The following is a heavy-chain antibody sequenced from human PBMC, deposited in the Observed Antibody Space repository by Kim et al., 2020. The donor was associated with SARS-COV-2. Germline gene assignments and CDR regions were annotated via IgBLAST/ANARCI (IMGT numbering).Heavy chain of an antibody. CDR3: ARAQAGLRLPYYYYYYYGMDV. J-gene: IGHJ6*02. V-gene: IGHV4-34*01. CDR2: INHSGST. Sequence: SETLSLTCAVYGGSFSGYYWSWIRQPPGKGLEWIGEINHSGSTNYNPSLKSRVTISVDTSKNQFSLKLSSVTAADTAVYYCARAQAGLRLPYYYYYYYGMDVWGQGTTVTVSS. D-gene: IGHD3-22*01. CDR1: GGSFSGYY.